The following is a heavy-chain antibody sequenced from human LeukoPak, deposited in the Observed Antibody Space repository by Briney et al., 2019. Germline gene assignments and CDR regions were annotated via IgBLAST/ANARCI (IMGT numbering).Heavy chain of an antibody. CDR2: IKQDGSLE. Sequence: PGGSLRLSCVASGFTFENYWMHWVRQAPGKGPEWVANIKQDGSLEHYMDSVKGRFIISRDNAKNSLILQMDSLRAEDTAVYYCARWTGVIDSWGQGTLVTVSS. CDR3: ARWTGVIDS. V-gene: IGHV3-7*01. CDR1: GFTFENYW. D-gene: IGHD2-21*01. J-gene: IGHJ4*02.